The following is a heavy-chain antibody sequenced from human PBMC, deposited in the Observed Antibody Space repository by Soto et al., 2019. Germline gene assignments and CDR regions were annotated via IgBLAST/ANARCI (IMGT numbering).Heavy chain of an antibody. D-gene: IGHD5-18*01. CDR2: LSYDGSDK. CDR1: GFTFSSYP. J-gene: IGHJ4*02. Sequence: GGSLRLSCAASGFTFSSYPMHWLRQAPGKGLEWVALLSYDGSDKYYADSVKGRFSISRDNPQNTLYLQMNSLRPEDTAVYYCARWNVQHDSYGYFWGQGTLVTVSS. V-gene: IGHV3-30-3*01. CDR3: ARWNVQHDSYGYF.